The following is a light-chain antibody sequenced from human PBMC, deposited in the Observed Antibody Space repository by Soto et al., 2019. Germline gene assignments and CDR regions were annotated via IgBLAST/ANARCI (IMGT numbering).Light chain of an antibody. CDR2: EVS. CDR3: RSYTRSNPRARWV. V-gene: IGLV2-14*01. J-gene: IGLJ3*02. CDR1: SSDVGGYKY. Sequence: QSALTQPASVSGSPGQSITISCTGTSSDVGGYKYVSWYQQHPGKAPKLMIYEVSNRPAGVSNRFSGSKSGNTASLTISGLKDGGEVVCYSRSYTRSNPRARWVFGGGTKLTV.